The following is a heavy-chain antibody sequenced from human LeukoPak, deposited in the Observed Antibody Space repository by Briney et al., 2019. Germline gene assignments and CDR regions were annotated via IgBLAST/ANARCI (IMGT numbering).Heavy chain of an antibody. CDR3: AREFSAVAGTYYFDY. V-gene: IGHV3-21*01. D-gene: IGHD6-19*01. Sequence: GGSLRLSCAASGFTLSSYSMNWVRQAPGKGLEWVSSISSSSSYIYYADSVKGRFTISRDNAKNSLYLQMNSLRAEDTAVYYCAREFSAVAGTYYFDYWGQGTLVTVSS. J-gene: IGHJ4*02. CDR1: GFTLSSYS. CDR2: ISSSSSYI.